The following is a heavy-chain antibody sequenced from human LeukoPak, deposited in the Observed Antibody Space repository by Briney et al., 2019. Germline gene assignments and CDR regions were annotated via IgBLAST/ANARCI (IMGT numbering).Heavy chain of an antibody. CDR1: GFTVSNNY. CDR3: ARRDCSSTSCYFDY. J-gene: IGHJ4*02. Sequence: GGSLRLSCAASGFTVSNNYMSWVRQAPGKKLEWVSDIYSDGTTFYADSVKGRFTISRDNSKNTLYLQMNSLRAEDTAVYYCARRDCSSTSCYFDYWGQGTLVTVSS. CDR2: IYSDGTT. D-gene: IGHD2-2*01. V-gene: IGHV3-53*01.